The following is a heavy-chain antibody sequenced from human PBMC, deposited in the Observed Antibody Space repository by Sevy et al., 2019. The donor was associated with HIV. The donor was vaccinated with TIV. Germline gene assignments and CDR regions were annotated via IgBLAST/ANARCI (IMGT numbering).Heavy chain of an antibody. CDR2: NYYGGDP. CDR1: GDSISSGSYY. CDR3: ARLGRNEGYFDY. J-gene: IGHJ4*02. Sequence: SETLSLTCTVSGDSISSGSYYWGWIRQPPGQGLGWIGNNYYGGDPYYNTSLKRRVTISVVTSKNQFSLKLSSVTAAETAVYYCARLGRNEGYFDYWGQGTLVTVSS. V-gene: IGHV4-39*01. D-gene: IGHD1-1*01.